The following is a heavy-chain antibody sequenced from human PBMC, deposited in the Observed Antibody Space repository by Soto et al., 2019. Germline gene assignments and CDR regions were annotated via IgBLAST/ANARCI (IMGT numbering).Heavy chain of an antibody. D-gene: IGHD4-17*01. J-gene: IGHJ3*01. Sequence: EAQLVESGGGLVQPGRSLRLSCAASGFNFDSFAMHWVRQAPGKGLEWVSGISGNSDSIDYAGSVKGRFTISRESAKKSLYLQMSSLRREDTAVYYCAKADYGGNLGDGFDVWGQGIMVTVSS. V-gene: IGHV3-9*01. CDR2: ISGNSDSI. CDR3: AKADYGGNLGDGFDV. CDR1: GFNFDSFA.